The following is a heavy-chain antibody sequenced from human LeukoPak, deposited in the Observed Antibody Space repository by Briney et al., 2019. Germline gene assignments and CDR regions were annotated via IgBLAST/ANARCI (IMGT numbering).Heavy chain of an antibody. Sequence: GGSLRLSCAASGFTFSSYAMSWVRQAPGKGLEWVSAISGSGGSTYYADSVKGRFTISRDNSKNTLYLQVNSLRAEDTAVYYCAKGVLDYGDPYYFDYWGQGTLVTVSS. CDR1: GFTFSSYA. CDR2: ISGSGGST. V-gene: IGHV3-23*01. CDR3: AKGVLDYGDPYYFDY. J-gene: IGHJ4*02. D-gene: IGHD4-17*01.